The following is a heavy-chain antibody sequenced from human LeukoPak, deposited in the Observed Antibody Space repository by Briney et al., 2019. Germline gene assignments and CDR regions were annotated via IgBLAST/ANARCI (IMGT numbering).Heavy chain of an antibody. CDR3: ARANYGGSFGLDI. CDR2: ISAYNGNT. J-gene: IGHJ3*02. D-gene: IGHD4-23*01. CDR1: GYTFTSYG. Sequence: RASVKVSCKASGYTFTSYGISWVRQAPGQGLEWMGWISAYNGNTNYAQKLQGRVTMTRDTSTSTVYMELSSLRSEDTAVYYCARANYGGSFGLDIWGQGTMVTVSS. V-gene: IGHV1-18*01.